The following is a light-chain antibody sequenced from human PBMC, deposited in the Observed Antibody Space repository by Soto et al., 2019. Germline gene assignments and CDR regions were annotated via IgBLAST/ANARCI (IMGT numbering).Light chain of an antibody. V-gene: IGKV2-28*01. J-gene: IGKJ5*01. CDR3: MQALQSPIT. Sequence: DIVMTQSPLSLPVTPGEPASISCRSSQSLLHSNGYNYLDWYLQKPGQSPQVLIYLGSNRASGVPYRLSGSGSGTNFTLKISRVEAEDAGVYYCMQALQSPITFGQGTRLEIK. CDR1: QSLLHSNGYNY. CDR2: LGS.